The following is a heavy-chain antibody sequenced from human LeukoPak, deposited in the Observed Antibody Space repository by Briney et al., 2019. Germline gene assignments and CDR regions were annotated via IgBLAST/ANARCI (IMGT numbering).Heavy chain of an antibody. D-gene: IGHD6-13*01. Sequence: ASVKVSCKASGYTFTGYYMHWVRQAPGQGLEWMGWISAYNGNTNYAQKFQGRVTMTTDTSTSTAYMELRSLISDDTAVYYCARALLTPIAAPVYWGQGTLVTVSS. CDR2: ISAYNGNT. V-gene: IGHV1-18*04. CDR3: ARALLTPIAAPVY. CDR1: GYTFTGYY. J-gene: IGHJ4*02.